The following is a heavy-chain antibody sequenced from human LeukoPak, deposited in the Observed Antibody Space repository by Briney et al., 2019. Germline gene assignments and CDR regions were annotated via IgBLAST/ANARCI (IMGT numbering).Heavy chain of an antibody. J-gene: IGHJ5*02. CDR2: IKHDGSDE. D-gene: IGHD4-17*01. Sequence: GGSLRLSCAASGFSFTSYGMHWVRQAPGKGLDWVAFIKHDGSDEYYTDSVKGRFIIYRDSSKNTLYLQMNSLRPDDTAVYYRALIMPPVTPLDRWGQGTLVNVSA. V-gene: IGHV3-30*02. CDR3: ALIMPPVTPLDR. CDR1: GFSFTSYG.